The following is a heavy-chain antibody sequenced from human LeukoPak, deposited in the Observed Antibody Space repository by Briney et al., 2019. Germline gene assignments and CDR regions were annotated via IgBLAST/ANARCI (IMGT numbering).Heavy chain of an antibody. CDR1: GGSFSGYY. J-gene: IGHJ5*02. CDR2: IKHSGST. V-gene: IGHV4-34*01. Sequence: SETLSLTCAAYGGSFSGYYWSWIRQPPGKGLEWIGEIKHSGSTNYNPSLKSRVTISVDTSKNQFSLKLSSVTAADTAVYYCATYRGDRDSSGYPRTNWFDPWGRGTLVTVSS. CDR3: ATYRGDRDSSGYPRTNWFDP. D-gene: IGHD3-22*01.